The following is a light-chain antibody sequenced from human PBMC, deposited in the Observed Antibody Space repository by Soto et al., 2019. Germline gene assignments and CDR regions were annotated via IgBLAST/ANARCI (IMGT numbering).Light chain of an antibody. Sequence: EIVLTQSPGTLSLSPGERATLSCRASQSVNSYSLAWYQRKPGQPPRLLVWGASNRATDIPYRFSGSGSGTDFTLTITNLEPEDYAVYDCQQYGSSPPTFGQGTRVEVQ. CDR3: QQYGSSPPT. CDR2: GAS. CDR1: QSVNSYS. J-gene: IGKJ1*01. V-gene: IGKV3-20*01.